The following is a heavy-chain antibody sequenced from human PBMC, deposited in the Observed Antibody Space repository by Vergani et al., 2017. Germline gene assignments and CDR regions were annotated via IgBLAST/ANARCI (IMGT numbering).Heavy chain of an antibody. V-gene: IGHV4-34*01. CDR3: ARRAERWETLLRDDFYV. CDR2: INHSGTI. J-gene: IGHJ3*01. Sequence: QVQLPQWGPGLLKPSETLSLTCAVYGGSLSGYYWSWIRLAPGKGLEWIGEINHSGTINYNPTLKSPFNVSIDTSRDHFSLKLRSVSAADTAVYFCARRAERWETLLRDDFYVWGQGTFVTVSP. D-gene: IGHD1-26*01. CDR1: GGSLSGYY.